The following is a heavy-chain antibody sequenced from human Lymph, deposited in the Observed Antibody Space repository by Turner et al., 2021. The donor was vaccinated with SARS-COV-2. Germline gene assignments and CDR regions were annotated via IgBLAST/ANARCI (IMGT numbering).Heavy chain of an antibody. D-gene: IGHD3-10*01. CDR3: ARGDYYGSGTYPCKTFDY. V-gene: IGHV3-30-3*01. CDR2: ISFDGNNK. Sequence: QVPLVKSGGGLVQAGRSLRCYCEASGPTFSSHARHRFRQAPGKGLEWVDVISFDGNNKYYTDSVKGRFTISRANSNNTLYLQLNSLRPEDTAVYYCARGDYYGSGTYPCKTFDYLGQGTLVTVSS. CDR1: GPTFSSHA. J-gene: IGHJ4*02.